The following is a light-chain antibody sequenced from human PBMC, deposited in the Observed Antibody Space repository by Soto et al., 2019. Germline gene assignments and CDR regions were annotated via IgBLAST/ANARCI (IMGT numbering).Light chain of an antibody. CDR1: QSVSSSF. CDR3: QQYDSSPLT. J-gene: IGKJ4*01. CDR2: GAS. V-gene: IGKV3-20*01. Sequence: EIVLTQSPGTLSLSPGERATLSCRASQSVSSSFLAWYQQKPGQAPRLLIFGASNRATGIPDRFSGSGSGTYFTITISRLEPEDFAVYYCQQYDSSPLTFGGGTKVEIK.